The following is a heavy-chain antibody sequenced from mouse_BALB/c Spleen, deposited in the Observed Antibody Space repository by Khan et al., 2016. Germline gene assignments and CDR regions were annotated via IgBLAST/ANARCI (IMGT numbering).Heavy chain of an antibody. D-gene: IGHD1-1*01. CDR3: VSPFTTGVAY. J-gene: IGHJ3*01. CDR1: GFDFSRYW. Sequence: EVQLQESGGGLVQPGGSLKLSCVASGFDFSRYWMSWVRQAPGKGLEWIGEINPDSSTINYTPSLKDKFIFSRDNAKNTLYPQLSKVRSEDSALYFCVSPFTTGVAYWGQGTLVTVSA. V-gene: IGHV4-1*02. CDR2: INPDSSTI.